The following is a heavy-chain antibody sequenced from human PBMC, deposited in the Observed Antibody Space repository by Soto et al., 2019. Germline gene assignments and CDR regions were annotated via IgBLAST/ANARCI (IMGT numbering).Heavy chain of an antibody. V-gene: IGHV1-46*01. CDR3: ASERGISIAARPEAFDI. Sequence: ASVKVSCKASGYTFTSYYMHWVRQAPGQGLEWMGIINPSGGSTSYAQKFQGRVTMTRDTSTSTVYMELSSLRSEDTAVYYCASERGISIAARPEAFDIWAQGTTVPVSS. D-gene: IGHD6-6*01. J-gene: IGHJ3*02. CDR2: INPSGGST. CDR1: GYTFTSYY.